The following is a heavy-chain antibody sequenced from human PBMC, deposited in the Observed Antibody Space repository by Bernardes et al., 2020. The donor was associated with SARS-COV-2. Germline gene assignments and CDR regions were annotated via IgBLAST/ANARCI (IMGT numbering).Heavy chain of an antibody. J-gene: IGHJ2*01. D-gene: IGHD6-19*01. CDR2: INPNSGGT. CDR1: GYTFSDYY. V-gene: IGHV1-2*02. CDR3: ARGEAVAGTVTWYFDL. Sequence: ASVKVSCKASGYTFSDYYMHWVRQAPGQGFEWMGWINPNSGGTKSAQRFQGRVTMTRDTSISTAYMELSRLRSDDTAVYYCARGEAVAGTVTWYFDLWGRGTLVTVSS.